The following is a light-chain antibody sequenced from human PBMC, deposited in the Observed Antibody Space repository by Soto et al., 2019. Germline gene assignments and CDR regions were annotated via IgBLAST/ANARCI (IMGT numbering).Light chain of an antibody. CDR3: QESYSTPCALT. V-gene: IGKV1-39*01. CDR2: AGS. Sequence: DIEMTQSPSSLSASVGDRVTITCRASQSISSYFYSYHQKPGKAPKLLIYAGSSLQSGVPSRFSGSGSGTDFTLPISTVEYEDFATYYCQESYSTPCALTFGGGTKVEIK. CDR1: QSISSY. J-gene: IGKJ4*01.